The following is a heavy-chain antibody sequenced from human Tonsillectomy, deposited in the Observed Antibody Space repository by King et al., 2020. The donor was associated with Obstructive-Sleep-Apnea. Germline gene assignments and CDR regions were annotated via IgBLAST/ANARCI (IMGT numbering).Heavy chain of an antibody. J-gene: IGHJ1*01. CDR1: GFTFSSYV. D-gene: IGHD2-2*01. V-gene: IGHV3-23*01. Sequence: VRLLESGGGLVQPGGSLRLSCAASGFTFSSYVMSWVRQAPGTGLEWVSAISGSGGSPYYADSVKGRFTISRDNSKNTLYLQMNSLRAEDTAVYYCAKSIPAAMIIYFQHWGQGTLVTVSS. CDR3: AKSIPAAMIIYFQH. CDR2: ISGSGGSP.